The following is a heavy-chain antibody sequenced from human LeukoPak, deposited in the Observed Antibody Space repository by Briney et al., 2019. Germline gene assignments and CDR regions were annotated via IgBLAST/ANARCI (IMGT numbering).Heavy chain of an antibody. CDR1: GFTFSSYA. Sequence: GRSLRLSCAASGFTFSSYAMHWVRQAPGKGLEWVAVISYDGSNKYYADSVKGRFTISRDNSKNTLYLQMNSLRAEDTAVYYCASPSRVYLLTAFFDYWGQGTLVTVSS. J-gene: IGHJ4*02. CDR3: ASPSRVYLLTAFFDY. D-gene: IGHD6-13*01. CDR2: ISYDGSNK. V-gene: IGHV3-30-3*01.